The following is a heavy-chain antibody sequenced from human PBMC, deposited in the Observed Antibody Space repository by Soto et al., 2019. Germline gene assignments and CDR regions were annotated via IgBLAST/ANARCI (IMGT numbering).Heavy chain of an antibody. CDR2: ISGSSGST. J-gene: IGHJ6*03. D-gene: IGHD3-10*01. CDR1: GFTFSSYA. V-gene: IGHV3-23*01. CDR3: ARGDSYGSRSYPYYYYYMDV. Sequence: GGSLRLSCAASGFTFSSYAMSWVRQAPGKGLEWVSVISGSSGSTYYADSVKGRFTISRDNAKNSLFLQMNSLRAEDTAVYYCARGDSYGSRSYPYYYYYMDVWGKGTTVTVSS.